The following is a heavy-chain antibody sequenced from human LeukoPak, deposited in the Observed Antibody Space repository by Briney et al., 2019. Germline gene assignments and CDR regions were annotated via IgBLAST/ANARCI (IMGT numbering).Heavy chain of an antibody. CDR1: GFTFSSYS. V-gene: IGHV3-21*01. CDR2: ISSSSNYI. CDR3: SGYYGMDV. Sequence: PGGSLRLSCAASGFTFSSYSMNWVRQAPGKGVEWVSSISSSSNYIYYADSVKGRFTISGDNAKNSLYLQMNSLRAEDTAVYYCSGYYGMDVWGKGTTVTVSS. J-gene: IGHJ6*04.